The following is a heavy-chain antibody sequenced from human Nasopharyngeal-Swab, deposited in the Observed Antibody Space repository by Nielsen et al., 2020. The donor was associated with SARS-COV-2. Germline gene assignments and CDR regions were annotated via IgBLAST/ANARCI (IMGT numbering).Heavy chain of an antibody. J-gene: IGHJ6*03. CDR2: INHGGTT. V-gene: IGHV4-34*01. CDR1: SGSFSDYN. CDR3: ARQGKIAARRGYYYYYYYMDV. D-gene: IGHD6-6*01. Sequence: SETLSLTCAVFSGSFSDYNWNWVRQPPGKGLEWIGEINHGGTTNYNPSLKSRVTVSVDTSKNQFSLRLTSVTAADTAVYYCARQGKIAARRGYYYYYYYMDVWGKGTTVTVSS.